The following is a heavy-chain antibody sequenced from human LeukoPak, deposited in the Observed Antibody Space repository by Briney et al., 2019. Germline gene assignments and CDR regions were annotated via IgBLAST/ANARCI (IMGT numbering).Heavy chain of an antibody. Sequence: PGGSLRLSCSASGFTFSSYAMPWVRQAPGKGREYVSAISSNGGSTYYADSVKGRFTISRDNSKNTLYLQMSSLRAEDTAVYYCVKSPTVTNNWFDPWGQGTLVTVSS. V-gene: IGHV3-64D*06. D-gene: IGHD4-17*01. J-gene: IGHJ5*02. CDR2: ISSNGGST. CDR1: GFTFSSYA. CDR3: VKSPTVTNNWFDP.